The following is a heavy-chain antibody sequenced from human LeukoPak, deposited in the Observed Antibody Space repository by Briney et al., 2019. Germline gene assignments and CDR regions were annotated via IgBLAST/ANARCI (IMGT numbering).Heavy chain of an antibody. J-gene: IGHJ6*03. V-gene: IGHV1-69*05. D-gene: IGHD6-13*01. Sequence: SVKVSCKASGGTFSSYAISWVRQAPGQGLEWMEGIIPIFGTANYAQKFQGRVTITTDESTSTAYMELSSLRSEDTAVYYCARKVAYSSSWPDYYYYYMDVWGKGTTVTVSS. CDR3: ARKVAYSSSWPDYYYYYMDV. CDR1: GGTFSSYA. CDR2: IIPIFGTA.